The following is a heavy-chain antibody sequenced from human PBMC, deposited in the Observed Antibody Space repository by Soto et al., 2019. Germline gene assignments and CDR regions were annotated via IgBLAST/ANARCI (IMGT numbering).Heavy chain of an antibody. CDR1: SGSISSTIYS. D-gene: IGHD4-17*01. V-gene: IGHV4-39*07. J-gene: IGHJ4*02. Sequence: SSETLSLTCTVSSGSISSTIYSWDWIRQPPGKGLEWIGSIFYSGSPYNNPSLKSRVTISADTSKNQFSLKLTSVTAADTAVYYCARGSTTEKVDSWGQGTLVTVSS. CDR2: IFYSGSP. CDR3: ARGSTTEKVDS.